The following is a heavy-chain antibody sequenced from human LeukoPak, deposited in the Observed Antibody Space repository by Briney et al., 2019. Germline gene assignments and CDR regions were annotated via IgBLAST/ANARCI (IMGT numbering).Heavy chain of an antibody. V-gene: IGHV4-59*11. CDR3: AREWWAYRDGGSYLYYGRDV. J-gene: IGHJ6*01. CDR2: IYYKGDT. D-gene: IGHD2-15*01. CDR1: GGPINNHY. Sequence: SETLSLTCTVSGGPINNHYWTWIRQPPGKGLEGIGYIYYKGDTKYHPSLKSRVTMSVYTSKNQFSLRLSSVTAADTAVYFGAREWWAYRDGGSYLYYGRDVWGQGSAVTVFS.